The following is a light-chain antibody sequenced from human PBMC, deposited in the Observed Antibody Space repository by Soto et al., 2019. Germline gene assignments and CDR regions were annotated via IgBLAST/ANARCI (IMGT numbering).Light chain of an antibody. CDR1: SSDIGGYDY. V-gene: IGLV2-14*01. Sequence: QSALTQPASVSGSPGQSITISCTGTSSDIGGYDYVSWYQQHPGKAPKLIIFEVNDRPSGVSNRFSGSKSANTASLTISGLQAEDEADYYCSSYTSFTTIIFGGGTQLTVL. CDR2: EVN. CDR3: SSYTSFTTII. J-gene: IGLJ2*01.